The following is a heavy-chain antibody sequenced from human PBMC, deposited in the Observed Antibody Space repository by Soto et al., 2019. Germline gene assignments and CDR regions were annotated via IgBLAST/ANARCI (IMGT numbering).Heavy chain of an antibody. V-gene: IGHV3-15*07. J-gene: IGHJ4*02. CDR3: TTVVLRTWYPDY. CDR2: IKSKTDGGTT. D-gene: IGHD6-13*01. Sequence: EVQLVESGGGLVQPGGSLRVSCAASGFTFNNAWMNWVRQAPGKGLEWVGRIKSKTDGGTTNYAAPVRGRFTISRDDSKNTLYLQMNSLKPEDTAVYYCTTVVLRTWYPDYWGQGTLVTVSS. CDR1: GFTFNNAW.